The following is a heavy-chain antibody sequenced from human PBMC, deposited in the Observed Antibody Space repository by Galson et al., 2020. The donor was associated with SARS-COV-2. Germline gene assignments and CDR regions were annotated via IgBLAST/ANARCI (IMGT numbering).Heavy chain of an antibody. CDR2: ISCDGSNK. V-gene: IGHV3-30*03. J-gene: IGHJ1*01. Sequence: GGSLRLSCAASAFTFSDYSMHWVRQAPGKGLEWVAVISCDGSNKYYADSVKGRFTISRDNSENTLYLQMNILRAEDTAVYYCATDETLGSYYAYLQHWGQGTLVTVSS. CDR3: ATDETLGSYYAYLQH. CDR1: AFTFSDYS. D-gene: IGHD1-26*01.